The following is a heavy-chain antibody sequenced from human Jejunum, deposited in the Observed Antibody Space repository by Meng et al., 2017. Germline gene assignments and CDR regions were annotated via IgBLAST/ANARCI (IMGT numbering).Heavy chain of an antibody. J-gene: IGHJ5*02. CDR3: ARQRIWFGELFWFDP. D-gene: IGHD3-10*01. V-gene: IGHV4-31*03. Sequence: QLQLQESGPGLVKPSETLSLSCTVSGGSMSHSDYYWTWIRHHPGKGLEWIGYVYYSGTTYYNPSLKSRVIISVDTPKNQFSLKLSSVTAADTAVYYCARQRIWFGELFWFDPWGQGTLVTVSS. CDR2: VYYSGTT. CDR1: GGSMSHSDYY.